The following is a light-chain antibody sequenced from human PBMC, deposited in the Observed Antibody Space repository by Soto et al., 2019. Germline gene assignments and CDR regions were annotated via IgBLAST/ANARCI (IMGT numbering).Light chain of an antibody. V-gene: IGKV4-1*01. CDR3: QQYYTTLS. CDR1: RSVLYNSDNKNY. J-gene: IGKJ4*01. CDR2: WAS. Sequence: DIVMTQSPDSLAVSLGERATINCKSSRSVLYNSDNKNYLAWYQQKAGQPPKLLIYWASTRDSGVPDRFSGSGSGADFTLTISNLQAEDVAVYYCQQYYTTLSFGGGTKVEIK.